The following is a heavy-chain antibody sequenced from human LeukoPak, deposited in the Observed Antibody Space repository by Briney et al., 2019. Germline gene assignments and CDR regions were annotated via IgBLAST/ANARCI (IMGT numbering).Heavy chain of an antibody. CDR3: AKGSAVADINFDY. V-gene: IGHV3-23*01. CDR2: ISGSGSST. Sequence: GSLRLSCAASGFTFSSYVMSWVRQAPGKGLEWASAISGSGSSTYYADSVQGRFTISRDNSKNTLYLQMNSLRAEDTAVYYCAKGSAVADINFDYWGQGTLVTVSS. CDR1: GFTFSSYV. J-gene: IGHJ4*02. D-gene: IGHD6-19*01.